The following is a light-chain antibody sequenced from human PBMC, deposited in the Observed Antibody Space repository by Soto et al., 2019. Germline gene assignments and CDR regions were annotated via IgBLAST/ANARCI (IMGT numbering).Light chain of an antibody. V-gene: IGKV3-20*01. CDR1: QSVYSSY. CDR3: QQYGSSPIT. CDR2: GAS. J-gene: IGKJ3*01. Sequence: EIVLTQSPGTLSLSPGEGATVSCRASQSVYSSYLAWYQQKPGQAPRLLIYGASSRATGIPDRFSASGSGTDFTLTISRLETEDFAVYYCQQYGSSPITFGPGTKVDIK.